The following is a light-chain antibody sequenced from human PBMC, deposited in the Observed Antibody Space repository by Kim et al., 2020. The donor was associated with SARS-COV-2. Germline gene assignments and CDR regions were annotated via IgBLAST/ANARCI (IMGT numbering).Light chain of an antibody. Sequence: LSPGERATLSCRASQSVSSYLAWYQQKPGQAPRLLIYDASNGATGIPARFSGSGSGTDFTLTISSLEPEDFAVYYCQQRSNWPLYTFGQGTKLEI. CDR3: QQRSNWPLYT. CDR1: QSVSSY. V-gene: IGKV3-11*01. J-gene: IGKJ2*01. CDR2: DAS.